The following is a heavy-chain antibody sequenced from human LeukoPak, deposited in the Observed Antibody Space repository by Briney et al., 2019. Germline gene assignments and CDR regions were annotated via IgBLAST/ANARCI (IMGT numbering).Heavy chain of an antibody. CDR1: GFTFSSYG. V-gene: IGHV3-30*02. CDR2: IRYDGSNK. Sequence: GGSLRLSCAASGFTFSSYGMHWVRQAPGKGLEWVTFIRYDGSNKYYADSVKGRITISRDNSKGTLYLQMDSLRVEDTAVYYCGKDPNGNFIGAFDFWGQGTMVTVSS. D-gene: IGHD4-23*01. J-gene: IGHJ3*01. CDR3: GKDPNGNFIGAFDF.